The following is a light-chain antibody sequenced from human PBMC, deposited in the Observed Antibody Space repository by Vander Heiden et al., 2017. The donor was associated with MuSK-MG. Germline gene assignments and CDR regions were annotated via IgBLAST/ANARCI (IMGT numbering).Light chain of an antibody. Sequence: GSPGQSITISCTGTSSDVGSYNFVSWYLQHPGKAPKLMIYDVNKRPSGVSNRVSGSKSGNKASLKISGLQAEDEADDYCCSSAGRSRVLFGGGTKLTVL. CDR2: DVN. CDR3: CSSAGRSRVL. CDR1: SSDVGSYNF. J-gene: IGLJ2*01. V-gene: IGLV2-23*02.